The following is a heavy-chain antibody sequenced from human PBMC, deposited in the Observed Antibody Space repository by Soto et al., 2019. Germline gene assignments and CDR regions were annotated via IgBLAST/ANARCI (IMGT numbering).Heavy chain of an antibody. Sequence: GGSLRLSCAASGFTFSSYAMTWVRQAPGKGLEWVSGVSGTGGSAYYADSVKGRFTISRDESKNTAYLQMNSLKTEDTAVYYCIASVYDTFLDHWAQGSLVTVSS. D-gene: IGHD5-12*01. CDR1: GFTFSSYA. V-gene: IGHV3-23*01. CDR2: VSGTGGSA. J-gene: IGHJ4*02. CDR3: IASVYDTFLDH.